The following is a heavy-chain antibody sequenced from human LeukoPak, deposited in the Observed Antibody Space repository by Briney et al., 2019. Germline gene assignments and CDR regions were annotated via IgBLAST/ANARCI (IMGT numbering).Heavy chain of an antibody. CDR2: IKQDGNEK. D-gene: IGHD3-3*02. V-gene: IGHV3-7*01. CDR1: GFTFSSYW. Sequence: GGSLRLSCAASGFTFSSYWMTWVRQAPGKGLEWVASIKQDGNEKYYVDSVKGRFTISRDNARNSLYLQMSSLRADDTAVYYCARDGAFRIYDYWGQGTLVAVSS. CDR3: ARDGAFRIYDY. J-gene: IGHJ4*02.